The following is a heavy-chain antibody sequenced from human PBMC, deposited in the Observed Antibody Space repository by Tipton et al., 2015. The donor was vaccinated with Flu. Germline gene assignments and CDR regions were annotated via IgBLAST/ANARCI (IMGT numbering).Heavy chain of an antibody. D-gene: IGHD3-16*02. CDR3: ATYKRGYPR. J-gene: IGHJ4*02. V-gene: IGHV3-15*01. Sequence: SLRLSCAASGFSFNNAWMSWVRQAPGKGPEWVGRIKSRTDGGTIDYVAPVKGRFTISRDDSKNTLYLQMNSLKTEDTAVYYCATYKRGYPRWGKGTLVTVSA. CDR1: GFSFNNAW. CDR2: IKSRTDGGTI.